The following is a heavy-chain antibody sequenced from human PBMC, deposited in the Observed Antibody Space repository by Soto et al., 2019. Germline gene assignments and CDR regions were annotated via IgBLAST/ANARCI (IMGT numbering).Heavy chain of an antibody. V-gene: IGHV2-5*02. D-gene: IGHD3-9*01. J-gene: IGHJ4*02. CDR2: IYWDDDK. CDR1: GFSLTTSGVG. Sequence: SGPTLVQPTQTLTLTCTFSGFSLTTSGVGVGWIRQPPGKALEWLALIYWDDDKRYSPSLKNRLTITKDTSKNQVVLTMTDMDPVDTATYYCAHATRNYDVLTGSPRQVDFWGQGTLVTVSS. CDR3: AHATRNYDVLTGSPRQVDF.